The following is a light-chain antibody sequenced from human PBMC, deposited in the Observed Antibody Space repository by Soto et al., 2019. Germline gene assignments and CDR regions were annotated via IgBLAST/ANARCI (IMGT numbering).Light chain of an antibody. CDR3: SSYTSSSTLLYV. Sequence: QSALTQPASVSGSPGQSITLSCTGTSSDVGGYTYVSWYQQHPGKAPKLMIYDVSNRPSGVSNRFSGSKSGNTASLTISGLQAEDEADYYCSSYTSSSTLLYVFGTGTKLTV. CDR1: SSDVGGYTY. V-gene: IGLV2-14*01. CDR2: DVS. J-gene: IGLJ1*01.